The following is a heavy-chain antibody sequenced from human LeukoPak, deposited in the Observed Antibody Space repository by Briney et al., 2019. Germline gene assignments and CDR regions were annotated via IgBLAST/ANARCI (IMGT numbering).Heavy chain of an antibody. CDR3: ARVWTKPWGYYFDY. CDR2: IYSSGST. CDR1: GGSISSSGYY. V-gene: IGHV4-39*07. D-gene: IGHD3-16*01. Sequence: SETLSLTCTVSGGSISSSGYYWGWIRQSPGKGLEWIGSIYSSGSTYYTPSLQSRLIMSVDTSKNQFSLELSSVTAADTAVYYCARVWTKPWGYYFDYWGQGTLVTVSS. J-gene: IGHJ4*02.